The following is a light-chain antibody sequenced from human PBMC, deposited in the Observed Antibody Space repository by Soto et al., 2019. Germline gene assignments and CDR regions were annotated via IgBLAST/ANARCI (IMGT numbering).Light chain of an antibody. Sequence: QPVLTQSSSASASLGSSVKLTCTLSSGHSSYIIAWHQQQPGKAPRYLMKLEGSGSYNKGSGVPDRFSGSSSGADRYLTISNLQFEDEADYYCETWDSNTAVFGGGTQRPSS. CDR2: LEGSGSY. V-gene: IGLV4-60*02. J-gene: IGLJ7*01. CDR1: SGHSSYI. CDR3: ETWDSNTAV.